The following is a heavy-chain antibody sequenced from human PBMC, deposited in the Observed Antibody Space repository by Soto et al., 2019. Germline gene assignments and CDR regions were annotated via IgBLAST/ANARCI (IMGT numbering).Heavy chain of an antibody. CDR2: ISSNGVGT. D-gene: IGHD6-19*01. Sequence: ESGGGLGQPGGSLRLSGAASGFTFSNYEMDWVRKAPGEVLEYVAGISSNGVGTYYANSVKDRFTISRDNSKTTLYLQMGSLRAEDMAVYYCAGREQSDYYDMDVWGKGTSVTVSS. CDR3: AGREQSDYYDMDV. CDR1: GFTFSNYE. J-gene: IGHJ6*03. V-gene: IGHV3-64*01.